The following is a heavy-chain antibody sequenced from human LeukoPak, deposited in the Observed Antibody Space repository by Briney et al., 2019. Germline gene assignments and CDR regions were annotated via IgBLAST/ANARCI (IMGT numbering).Heavy chain of an antibody. Sequence: GGSLRLSCTASGFTLSSSAVTRVRQAPGKGLEWVSVISGDGKNTFYADSVKGRFTISRDISKNTLFLQMNSLRADDTAVYFCAKGLSNSAYSPMDYWGQETPVAVSS. CDR2: ISGDGKNT. V-gene: IGHV3-23*01. D-gene: IGHD3-22*01. J-gene: IGHJ4*02. CDR1: GFTLSSSA. CDR3: AKGLSNSAYSPMDY.